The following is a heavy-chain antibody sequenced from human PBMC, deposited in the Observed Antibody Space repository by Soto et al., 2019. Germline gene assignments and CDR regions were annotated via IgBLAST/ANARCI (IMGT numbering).Heavy chain of an antibody. CDR3: ARDGAVAGDSNFDY. D-gene: IGHD6-19*01. CDR2: INAGNGNT. CDR1: GYTFTRYA. V-gene: IGHV1-3*01. Sequence: KVSCKASGYTFTRYAMHWVRQAPGQRLELMGWINAGNGNTKYSQKFQGRVTITTDTSASTAYMELSSLRSEDTAVYYCARDGAVAGDSNFDYWGQGTLVTVSS. J-gene: IGHJ4*02.